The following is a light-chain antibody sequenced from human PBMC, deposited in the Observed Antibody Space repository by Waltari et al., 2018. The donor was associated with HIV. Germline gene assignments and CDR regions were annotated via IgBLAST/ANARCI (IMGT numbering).Light chain of an antibody. V-gene: IGLV1-44*01. CDR1: SSNIGSNA. J-gene: IGLJ1*01. Sequence: QSVLTQSPSASGTPGQRVTISCSGSSSNIGSNAVDWYQHLPGTAPKLLIHTTNQRPSGIPDRFSGSKAGTSSSLAISGLQSEDESDYYVAAWDDSLNGYVFGSGTKVTVL. CDR2: TTN. CDR3: AAWDDSLNGYV.